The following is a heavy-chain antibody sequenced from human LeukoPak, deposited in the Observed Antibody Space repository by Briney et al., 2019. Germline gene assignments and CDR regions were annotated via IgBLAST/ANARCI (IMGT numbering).Heavy chain of an antibody. V-gene: IGHV1-2*02. CDR3: ARESSSGLWAFDI. J-gene: IGHJ3*02. CDR1: GYTFTGYY. Sequence: GASVKVSCKASGYTFTGYYMHWVRQAPGQWLEWMGWINPNSGGTNYAQKFQGRVTMTRDTSISTAYMEPSRLRSDDTAVYYCARESSSGLWAFDIWGQGTMVTVSS. D-gene: IGHD6-6*01. CDR2: INPNSGGT.